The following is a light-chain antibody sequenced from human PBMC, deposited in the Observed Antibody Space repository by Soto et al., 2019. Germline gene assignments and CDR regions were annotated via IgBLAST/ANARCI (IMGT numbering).Light chain of an antibody. J-gene: IGLJ2*01. CDR3: QSYDTSLSGVI. CDR1: SSNIGAGYD. CDR2: ADN. V-gene: IGLV1-40*01. Sequence: QAVVTQTPSVSGAPGQKITMSCTGSSSNIGAGYDVHWYQQVPGAAPRLLIYADNNRPSGVPDRFSASKSGTSASLVITGLQGEDEANYYCQSYDTSLSGVIFGAGTKLTVL.